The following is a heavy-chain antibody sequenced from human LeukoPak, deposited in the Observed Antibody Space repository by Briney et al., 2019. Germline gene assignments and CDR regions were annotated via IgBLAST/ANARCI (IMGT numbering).Heavy chain of an antibody. CDR3: ASRFCSGGSCHYFDQ. V-gene: IGHV3-48*01. J-gene: IGHJ4*02. CDR2: ISSGSSTI. D-gene: IGHD2-15*01. CDR1: GFTFNTYS. Sequence: GGSLRLSCAVSGFTFNTYSMNWVRQAPGKGLEWVSYISSGSSTIYYADSVKGRFTISRDNAENSLYLQMNSLRAEDTAVYYCASRFCSGGSCHYFDQWGQGTLVTVSS.